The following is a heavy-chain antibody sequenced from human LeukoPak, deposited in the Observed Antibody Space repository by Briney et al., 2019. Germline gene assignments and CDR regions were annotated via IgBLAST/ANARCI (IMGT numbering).Heavy chain of an antibody. D-gene: IGHD3-22*01. CDR2: IYYSGST. V-gene: IGHV4-31*01. Sequence: PSQTLSLTCTVSVGSISSGGDYWSWIRQHPGKCLEWSGYIYYSGSTYYNPSLKSPVTISLDTSKKPFSMKLSSVTAADTAVYYCARGPETYYYASSGYGYWGQGKLVTVSS. CDR3: ARGPETYYYASSGYGY. CDR1: VGSISSGGDY. J-gene: IGHJ4*02.